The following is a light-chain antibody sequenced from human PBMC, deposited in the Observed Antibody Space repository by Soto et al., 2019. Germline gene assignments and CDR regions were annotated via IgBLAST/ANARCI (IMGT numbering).Light chain of an antibody. V-gene: IGKV3-11*01. Sequence: EIVLTQSPATLSLSPGERATLSCRASQSVSSYLAWYQHKPGQAPRLLIYDASNRATGIPARFSGSGSWTDFTLTISSLEPEDFAVYYCQQRSNWPPYTVGQGTKLEIK. CDR2: DAS. CDR3: QQRSNWPPYT. CDR1: QSVSSY. J-gene: IGKJ2*01.